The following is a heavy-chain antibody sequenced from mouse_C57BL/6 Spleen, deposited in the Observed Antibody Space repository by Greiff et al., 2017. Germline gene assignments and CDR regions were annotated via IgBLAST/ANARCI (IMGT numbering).Heavy chain of an antibody. CDR2: ILPGSGST. Sequence: QVQLQQSGAELMKPGASVKLSCKATGYTFTGYWIEWVKQRPGHGLEWIGEILPGSGSTNYNEKFKGKATFTADTSSNTADMRLSSLTTEDSAIDYCANYDGSTFAYWGQGTLVTVSA. V-gene: IGHV1-9*01. CDR1: GYTFTGYW. CDR3: ANYDGSTFAY. D-gene: IGHD1-1*01. J-gene: IGHJ3*01.